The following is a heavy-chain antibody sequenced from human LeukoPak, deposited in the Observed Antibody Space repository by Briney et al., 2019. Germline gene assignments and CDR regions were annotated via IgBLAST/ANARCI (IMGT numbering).Heavy chain of an antibody. V-gene: IGHV4-34*01. D-gene: IGHD2-2*01. CDR2: INHSGST. Sequence: SETLSLTCAVYGGSFRGYYWSWIRQPPGKGLEWIGEINHSGSTNYNPSLKSRVTISVDTSKNQFSLKLNSVTAADTAVYYCARGWGSTSSNYFDPWGQGTLVTVSS. J-gene: IGHJ5*01. CDR1: GGSFRGYY. CDR3: ARGWGSTSSNYFDP.